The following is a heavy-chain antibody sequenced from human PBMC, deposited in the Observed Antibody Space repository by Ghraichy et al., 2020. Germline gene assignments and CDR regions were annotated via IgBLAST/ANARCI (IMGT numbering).Heavy chain of an antibody. D-gene: IGHD4/OR15-4a*01. J-gene: IGHJ4*02. V-gene: IGHV2-26*01. CDR3: ARMYGGFDF. CDR1: GFSLRNVRMG. Sequence: SGPTLVKPTETLTLTCTVSGFSLRNVRMGVSWIRQPPGKALEWLAHIFSNDERSYSTSLKTRLTISKDTSKNLVVLTMTNVDPVDTATYYCARMYGGFDFWGQGTRVTVSS. CDR2: IFSNDER.